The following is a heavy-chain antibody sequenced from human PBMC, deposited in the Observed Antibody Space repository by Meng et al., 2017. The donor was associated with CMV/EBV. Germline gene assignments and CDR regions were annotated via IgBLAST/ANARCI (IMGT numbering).Heavy chain of an antibody. CDR2: IYTSGST. CDR1: GGSISRYY. CDR3: ARVLRWNGVIDY. D-gene: IGHD4-23*01. Sequence: VQLRESAPGLVKPSETLSLICTGSGGSISRYYWSWIRQPAGKGLEWIGRIYTSGSTNYNPSLKSRVTMSVDTSKNQFSLKLSSVTAADTAVYYCARVLRWNGVIDYWGQGTLVTVSS. J-gene: IGHJ4*02. V-gene: IGHV4-4*07.